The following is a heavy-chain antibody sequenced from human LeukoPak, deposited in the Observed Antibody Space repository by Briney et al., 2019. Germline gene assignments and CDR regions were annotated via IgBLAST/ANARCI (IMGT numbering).Heavy chain of an antibody. J-gene: IGHJ4*02. CDR2: ISSGSSYI. Sequence: PGGSLRLSCAASGFIFSNYNMNWVRQAPGKGLEWVSSISSGSSYIHYADSVKGRFTISGDNAKNSLYLQMNSLRAEDTAVYYCAGIRGPTWGQGTLVTVSS. V-gene: IGHV3-21*01. CDR1: GFIFSNYN. CDR3: AGIRGPT.